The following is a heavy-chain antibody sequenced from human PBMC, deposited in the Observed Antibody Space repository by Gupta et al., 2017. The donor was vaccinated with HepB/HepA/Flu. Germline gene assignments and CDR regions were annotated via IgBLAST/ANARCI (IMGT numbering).Heavy chain of an antibody. CDR2: ISWNSGSI. CDR3: AKDIRDGYNGALEY. V-gene: IGHV3-9*01. CDR1: GFGFDDYA. D-gene: IGHD5-24*01. Sequence: EVQLEESGGGLVQPGGSLRLSCAASGFGFDDYAMHWVRQTPGKGLEWVSGISWNSGSINYADSVKGRFIISRDNAKNSLYLQMNSLRPEDTALYYCAKDIRDGYNGALEYWGQGTLVTVSS. J-gene: IGHJ4*02.